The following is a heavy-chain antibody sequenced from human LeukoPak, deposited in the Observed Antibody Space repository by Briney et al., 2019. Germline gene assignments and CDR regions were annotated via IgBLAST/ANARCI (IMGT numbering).Heavy chain of an antibody. CDR3: AKTTYYDFWSGYDNWFDP. V-gene: IGHV3-23*01. D-gene: IGHD3-3*01. J-gene: IGHJ5*02. CDR1: GFTFSSYA. Sequence: PGGSLRLSCAASGFTFSSYAMSWVRQAPGKGLEWVSAISGSGGSTYYADSVKGRFTISRDNSKNTLYLQMKSLRAEDTAVYYCAKTTYYDFWSGYDNWFDPWGQGTLVTVSS. CDR2: ISGSGGST.